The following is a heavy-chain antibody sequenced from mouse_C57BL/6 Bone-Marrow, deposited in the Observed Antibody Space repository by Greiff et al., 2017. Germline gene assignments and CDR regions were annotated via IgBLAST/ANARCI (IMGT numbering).Heavy chain of an antibody. CDR2: IDPSDSYT. D-gene: IGHD1-1*01. CDR1: GYTFTSYW. Sequence: VQLQQPGAELVKPGASVKLSCKASGYTFTSYWMQWVKQRPGQGLEWIGEIDPSDSYTNYNQKFKGKATLTVDTSSSTAYMQLSSLTSEDSAVYYCARYEGAITTVVATDYFDYWGQGTTLTVSS. J-gene: IGHJ2*01. CDR3: ARYEGAITTVVATDYFDY. V-gene: IGHV1-50*01.